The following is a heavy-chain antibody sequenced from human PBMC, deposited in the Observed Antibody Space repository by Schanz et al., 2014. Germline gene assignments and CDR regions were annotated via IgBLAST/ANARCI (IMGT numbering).Heavy chain of an antibody. Sequence: QVQLVESGGGVVQPGRSLRLSCAASGFTFSDYALHWVRQAPGKGLEWVALISYDGGNKYYADSVKGRFTISRDDSKNTLYLQMNSLRAEDTAVYYCARHCGGDCYPYWGQGTLVTVSS. V-gene: IGHV3-30*04. CDR2: ISYDGGNK. CDR1: GFTFSDYA. J-gene: IGHJ4*02. D-gene: IGHD2-21*01. CDR3: ARHCGGDCYPY.